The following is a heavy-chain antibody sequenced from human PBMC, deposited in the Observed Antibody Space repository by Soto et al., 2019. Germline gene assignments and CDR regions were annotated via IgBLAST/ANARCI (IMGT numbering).Heavy chain of an antibody. Sequence: GASVKVSCKASGYTFSSNGISWLRQAPGQGLEWMGWSSTYNTDYAQKFQGRVTMTTDTSTSTAHMELRSLRSDDTAVYYCAKRIDYYDSSGYYKEWGQGTLVTVS. J-gene: IGHJ4*02. CDR1: GYTFSSNG. CDR2: SSTYNT. V-gene: IGHV1-18*04. CDR3: AKRIDYYDSSGYYKE. D-gene: IGHD3-22*01.